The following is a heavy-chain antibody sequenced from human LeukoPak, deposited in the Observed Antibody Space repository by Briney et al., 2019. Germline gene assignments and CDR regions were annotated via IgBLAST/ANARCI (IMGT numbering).Heavy chain of an antibody. Sequence: SETLSLTCTVSGGSIRNYYWSWLRQPPGKGLEWIGYIYYSGSTNYNPSLKSRVTISVDTSKNQFSLKLSSVTAADTAVYYCARVYYSSSYDYWYFDLWGRGTLVTVSS. CDR3: ARVYYSSSYDYWYFDL. V-gene: IGHV4-59*01. CDR2: IYYSGST. CDR1: GGSIRNYY. D-gene: IGHD6-13*01. J-gene: IGHJ2*01.